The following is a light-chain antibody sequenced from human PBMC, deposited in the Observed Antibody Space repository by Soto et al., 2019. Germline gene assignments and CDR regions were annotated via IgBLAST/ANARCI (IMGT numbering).Light chain of an antibody. V-gene: IGLV6-57*01. CDR3: QSYDSSNPWV. CDR2: EDN. CDR1: SGSIANNF. Sequence: NFMLTQTHSVSESPGKTVTISCTRSSGSIANNFVQWYQQRPGSSPTTVIYEDNQRPSGVPDRFSGSIDSASNSASLTISGLRTEYEADYYCQSYDSSNPWVFGGGTKLTV. J-gene: IGLJ3*02.